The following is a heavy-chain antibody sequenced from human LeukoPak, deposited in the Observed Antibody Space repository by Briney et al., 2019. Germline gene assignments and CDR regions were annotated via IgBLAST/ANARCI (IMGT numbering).Heavy chain of an antibody. J-gene: IGHJ6*04. CDR1: GFTFDDYA. CDR2: ISWNSGSI. V-gene: IGHV3-9*03. CDR3: AKEDGMVRGVIGV. Sequence: PGGSLRLSCAASGFTFDDYAMHWVRQAPGKGLEWVSGISWNSGSIGYADSVKGRFTISRDNAKNSLYLQMNSLRAEDMALYYCAKEDGMVRGVIGVWGKGTTVTVSS. D-gene: IGHD3-10*01.